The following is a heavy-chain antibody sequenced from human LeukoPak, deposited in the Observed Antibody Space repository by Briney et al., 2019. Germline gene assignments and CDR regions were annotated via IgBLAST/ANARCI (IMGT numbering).Heavy chain of an antibody. CDR3: ARDPYCSSTSCYGYYYYYGTDV. J-gene: IGHJ6*02. V-gene: IGHV3-30-3*01. Sequence: GGSLRLSCAASGFTFSSYAMHWVRQAPGKGLEWVAVISSDGSNKYYADSVKGRFTISRDNSKNTLYLQMNSLRAEDTAVYYCARDPYCSSTSCYGYYYYYGTDVWGQGTTVTVSS. CDR1: GFTFSSYA. D-gene: IGHD2-2*01. CDR2: ISSDGSNK.